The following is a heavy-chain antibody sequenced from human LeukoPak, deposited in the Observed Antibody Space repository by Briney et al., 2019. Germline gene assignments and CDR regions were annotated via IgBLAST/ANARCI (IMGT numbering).Heavy chain of an antibody. D-gene: IGHD3-9*01. CDR2: VYRTGNT. CDR1: GGSLSAYY. V-gene: IGHV4-4*07. Sequence: SETLSLTCSVSGGSLSAYYWSWIRQPAGKGLEWVGRVYRTGNTNYNPSLQSRVTMSVDSSKNQISLRLRSVTAADTAVYFCARDDFEYSVHNGMDVWGQGTAVTVSS. J-gene: IGHJ6*02. CDR3: ARDDFEYSVHNGMDV.